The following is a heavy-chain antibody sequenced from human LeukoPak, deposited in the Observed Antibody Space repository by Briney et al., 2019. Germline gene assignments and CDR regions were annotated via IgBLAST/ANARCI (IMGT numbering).Heavy chain of an antibody. V-gene: IGHV3-15*01. CDR1: GFTFSYAW. Sequence: GGSLRLSCAASGFTFSYAWMSWVRQAPGKGLEWVGRIKSKNDGCTTDYAAPVKGRFTISRDDSQNTLYLQMNSLKTEDTAVYFCTSLNVDTAMVTTFRYWGQGTLVTVSS. D-gene: IGHD5-18*01. CDR3: TSLNVDTAMVTTFRY. J-gene: IGHJ4*02. CDR2: IKSKNDGCTT.